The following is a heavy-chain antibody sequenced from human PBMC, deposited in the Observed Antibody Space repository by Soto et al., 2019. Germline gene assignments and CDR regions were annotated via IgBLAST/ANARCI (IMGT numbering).Heavy chain of an antibody. J-gene: IGHJ3*02. CDR1: RFTFSGYW. CDR3: ARGARI. CDR2: IKEDGSEK. Sequence: GGSLRLSCADSRFTFSGYWMYWVRQAPGKGLEWVANIKEDGSEKNYVDSVRGRFTISRDNAKNSLYLQMNSLRAEDTAVYYWARGARIWGQGTMVTVSS. V-gene: IGHV3-7*01.